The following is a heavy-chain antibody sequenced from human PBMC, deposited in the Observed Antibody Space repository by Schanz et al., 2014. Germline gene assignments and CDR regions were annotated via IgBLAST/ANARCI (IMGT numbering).Heavy chain of an antibody. D-gene: IGHD6-6*01. CDR1: GYTFTSHG. Sequence: QVQLVQSGAEVKKPGASVKVSCKASGYTFTSHGISWVRQAPGQGLEWMGWITAYNGNTNYAQKLQGRVTMTADTSTSTAYMDLRSLRSDDTAVYYCARDQSPYTNSSDVRYFDSWGQGSLVTVSS. CDR3: ARDQSPYTNSSDVRYFDS. J-gene: IGHJ4*02. CDR2: ITAYNGNT. V-gene: IGHV1-18*01.